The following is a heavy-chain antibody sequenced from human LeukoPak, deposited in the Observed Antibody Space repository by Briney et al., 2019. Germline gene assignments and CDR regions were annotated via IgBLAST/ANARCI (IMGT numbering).Heavy chain of an antibody. CDR2: ISVYNGNT. Sequence: ASVKVSCKASGGTFSSYAISWVRQAPGQGLEWMGWISVYNGNTNYAQKFQGRVTMTTDTSTSIAYMELRSLRSDDTAVYYCARDPYSKWFDPWGQGTLVTVSS. J-gene: IGHJ5*02. CDR3: ARDPYSKWFDP. D-gene: IGHD1-26*01. V-gene: IGHV1-18*01. CDR1: GGTFSSYA.